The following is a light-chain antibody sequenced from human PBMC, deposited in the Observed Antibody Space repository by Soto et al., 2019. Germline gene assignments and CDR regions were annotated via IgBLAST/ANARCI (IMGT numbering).Light chain of an antibody. J-gene: IGKJ5*01. CDR2: DAS. Sequence: EIVLTQSPATLSLSPGERATLSCRASQSVSSYLAWYQQKPGQAPRLLIYDASNRATGIPARFSGSGSGTDFTLTISSLEPEDFAVYYCQQRSNWPRGIIFGQGTRLEIK. CDR3: QQRSNWPRGII. V-gene: IGKV3-11*01. CDR1: QSVSSY.